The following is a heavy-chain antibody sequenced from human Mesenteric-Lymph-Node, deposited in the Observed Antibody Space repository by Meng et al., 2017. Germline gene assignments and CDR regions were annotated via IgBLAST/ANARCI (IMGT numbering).Heavy chain of an antibody. CDR2: IGHSGIT. CDR1: GGSISTSGYY. V-gene: IGHV4-39*01. J-gene: IGHJ5*02. Sequence: QPQLQESGPGLVKPPEALSLTCSVSGGSISTSGYYWGWIRQPPGKGLEWIGSIGHSGITYYTPSLKSRVTVSIDTFKSQFSLKLTSVTAADTAVYYCVRSSGWVRTGFDPWGQGTLVTVSS. CDR3: VRSSGWVRTGFDP. D-gene: IGHD6-19*01.